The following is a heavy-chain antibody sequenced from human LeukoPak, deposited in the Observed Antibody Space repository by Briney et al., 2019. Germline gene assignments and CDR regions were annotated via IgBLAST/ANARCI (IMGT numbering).Heavy chain of an antibody. CDR2: FDCTGVNK. J-gene: IGHJ6*02. D-gene: IGHD3-10*01. V-gene: IGHV3-23*01. CDR1: GFTFNHYA. Sequence: GGSLRLSCAASGFTFNHYAMNWVRLAPGKGLEWVSFDCTGVNKEYADSVQGRFTVSRDTSKDTVYLEMNSLRVEDTAVYYCAKALSRVRGSIDCQYYYAMDVWGQGTTVTVAS. CDR3: AKALSRVRGSIDCQYYYAMDV.